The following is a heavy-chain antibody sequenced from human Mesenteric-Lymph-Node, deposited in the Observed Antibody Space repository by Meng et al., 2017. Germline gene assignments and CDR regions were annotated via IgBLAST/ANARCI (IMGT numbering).Heavy chain of an antibody. V-gene: IGHV3-53*02. CDR2: IYSGGGT. J-gene: IGHJ4*02. CDR1: GFTVSSSS. Sequence: LGETGGGLIQPGGSLRLSCAASGFTVSSSSMSWVRQAPGKGLEWVSIIYSGGGTNYADSVKGRFTISRDSSKNTLSLQMNNMRAEDTAVYYCARDVAYWGQGTLVTVSS. CDR3: ARDVAY.